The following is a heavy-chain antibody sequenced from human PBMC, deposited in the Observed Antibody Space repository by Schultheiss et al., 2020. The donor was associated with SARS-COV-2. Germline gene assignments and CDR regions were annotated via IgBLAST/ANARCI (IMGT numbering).Heavy chain of an antibody. CDR3: ARDRRLATIKDAFDI. CDR2: IKQDGSEK. CDR1: GFTVSSNY. D-gene: IGHD5-12*01. V-gene: IGHV3-7*03. Sequence: GGSLRLSCAASGFTVSSNYMSWVRQAPGKGLEWVANIKQDGSEKYYVDSVKGRFTISRDNAKNSLYLQMNSLRAEDTAVYYCARDRRLATIKDAFDIWGQGTMVTVSS. J-gene: IGHJ3*02.